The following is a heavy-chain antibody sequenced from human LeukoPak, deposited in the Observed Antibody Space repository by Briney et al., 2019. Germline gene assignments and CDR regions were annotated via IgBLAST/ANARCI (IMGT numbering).Heavy chain of an antibody. V-gene: IGHV3-74*01. CDR3: ARDVYYSLDP. D-gene: IGHD3-22*01. CDR1: GFTFNIYW. CDR2: IHSDGTTT. Sequence: GGSLRLSCEASGFTFNIYWMYWVRLAPGKGLVSVSRIHSDGTTTSYADSVKGRFTISRDNAKNTVYLQMNNLRAEDTAVYFCARDVYYSLDPWGQGTQVTVSS. J-gene: IGHJ5*02.